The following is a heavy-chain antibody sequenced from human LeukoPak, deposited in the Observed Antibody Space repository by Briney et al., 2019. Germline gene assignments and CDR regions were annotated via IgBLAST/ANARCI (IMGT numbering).Heavy chain of an antibody. CDR2: IKQDGSEK. CDR1: GFTFSSYW. D-gene: IGHD5-18*01. J-gene: IGHJ6*02. CDR3: ARLSAMVPYYYYYYGMDV. V-gene: IGHV3-7*01. Sequence: GGSLRLSCAASGFTFSSYWMSWVRQAPGKGLEWVANIKQDGSEKYYVDSVKGRFTISRDNAKNSLYLQMNSLRAEDTAVYYCARLSAMVPYYYYYYGMDVWGQGTTVTVSS.